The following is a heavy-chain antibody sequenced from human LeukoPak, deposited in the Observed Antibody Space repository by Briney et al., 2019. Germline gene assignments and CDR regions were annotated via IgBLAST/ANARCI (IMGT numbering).Heavy chain of an antibody. V-gene: IGHV1-18*01. D-gene: IGHD3-10*01. CDR2: ISAYNGNT. CDR3: ARYYYGSGSYYGAEYFQY. CDR1: GYTFTSYG. J-gene: IGHJ1*01. Sequence: ASVKVSCKASGYTFTSYGISWVRQAPGQGLEWMGWISAYNGNTNYAQKLQGRVTMTTDTSTSTAYMELRSLRSDDAAVCYCARYYYGSGSYYGAEYFQYWGQGTLVTVSS.